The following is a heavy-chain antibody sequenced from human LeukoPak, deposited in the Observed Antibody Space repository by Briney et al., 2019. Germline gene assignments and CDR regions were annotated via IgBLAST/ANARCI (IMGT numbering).Heavy chain of an antibody. CDR2: ISWNSGSI. CDR1: GFTFDDYA. D-gene: IGHD3-22*01. Sequence: GRSLRLSCAASGFTFDDYAMHWVRQAPGKGLEWVSGISWNSGSIGYADSVKGRFTISRDNAKNSLYLQMNSLRAEDMALYYCAKDHYDSGGYGNYFDYWGQGTLVTVSS. J-gene: IGHJ4*02. V-gene: IGHV3-9*03. CDR3: AKDHYDSGGYGNYFDY.